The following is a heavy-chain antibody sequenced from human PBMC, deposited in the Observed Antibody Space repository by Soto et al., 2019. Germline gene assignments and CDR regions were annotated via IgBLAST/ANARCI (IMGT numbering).Heavy chain of an antibody. CDR2: IYPGDSDT. V-gene: IGHV5-51*01. D-gene: IGHD1-26*01. J-gene: IGHJ4*02. Sequence: PGEALKISCKGSGYTVSTYWIGWVRPMPGKSLEWMGMIYPGDSDTRYSPSVQGQVTTSADKSTSTAYLQCSSLKASDTAMYYCARNWVGSGSYDIYYFDYWGQGTQVTVSS. CDR3: ARNWVGSGSYDIYYFDY. CDR1: GYTVSTYW.